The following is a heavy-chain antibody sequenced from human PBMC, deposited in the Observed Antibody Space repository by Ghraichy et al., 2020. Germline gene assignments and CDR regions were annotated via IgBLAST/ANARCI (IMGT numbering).Heavy chain of an antibody. V-gene: IGHV4-34*01. D-gene: IGHD3-3*01. CDR1: GGSFSGYY. CDR3: ARGSDDFWSGYYSYSDY. Sequence: SETLSLTCAVYGGSFSGYYWSWIRQPPGKGLEWIGEINHSGSTNYNPSLKSRVTISVDTSKNQFSLKLSSVTAADTAVYYCARGSDDFWSGYYSYSDYWGQGTLVTVSS. J-gene: IGHJ4*02. CDR2: INHSGST.